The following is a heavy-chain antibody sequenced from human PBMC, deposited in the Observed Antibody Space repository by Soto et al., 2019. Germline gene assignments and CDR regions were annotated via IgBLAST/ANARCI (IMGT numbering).Heavy chain of an antibody. CDR3: ARERNWDGNDAFDI. CDR1: GFTFSSYG. D-gene: IGHD1-1*01. J-gene: IGHJ3*02. V-gene: IGHV3-33*08. CDR2: IWYDGSNK. Sequence: GGSLRLSCAASGFTFSSYGMHWVRQDPGKGLEWVAVIWYDGSNKYYADSVKGRFTISRDNSKNTLYLQMNSLRAEDTAVYYCARERNWDGNDAFDIWGQGTMVTVSS.